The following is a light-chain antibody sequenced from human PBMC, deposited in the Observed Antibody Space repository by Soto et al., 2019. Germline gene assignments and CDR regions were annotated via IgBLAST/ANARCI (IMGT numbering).Light chain of an antibody. CDR2: AVS. J-gene: IGKJ5*01. Sequence: EVVMTQSPATLSVXXGESXTXSXRASQTVYNNYLAWYQQKPGQAPRLLIYAVSARATGIPARFSGSGFGTEFTLTINGLQSEDFAVYYCQQHTNWPITFGQGTRLE. CDR1: QTVYNN. CDR3: QQHTNWPIT. V-gene: IGKV3-15*01.